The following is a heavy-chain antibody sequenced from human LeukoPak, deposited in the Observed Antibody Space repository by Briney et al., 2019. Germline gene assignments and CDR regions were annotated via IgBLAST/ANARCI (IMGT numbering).Heavy chain of an antibody. V-gene: IGHV4-4*07. D-gene: IGHD6-19*01. J-gene: IGHJ5*02. CDR1: GGSISSYY. CDR2: IYTSGST. CDR3: ARSQARLGWFDP. Sequence: SETLFLTCPGSGGSISSYYWSWIRQPAREGLEWIGRIYTSGSTNYNPSLKSRVTMSVDTSKNQFSLKLTSVTAADTAVYYCARSQARLGWFDPWGQGALVTVSS.